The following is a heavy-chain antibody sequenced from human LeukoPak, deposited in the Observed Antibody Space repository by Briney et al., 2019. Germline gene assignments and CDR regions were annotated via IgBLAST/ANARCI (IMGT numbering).Heavy chain of an antibody. V-gene: IGHV3-74*01. CDR1: GFTFTNFW. CDR2: VTTDGSRT. D-gene: IGHD1-14*01. J-gene: IGHJ4*02. Sequence: SGGSLRLSCEVSGFTFTNFWMHWVRQAPGTGLMWVSHVTTDGSRTDYADSVRGRFTMSRDNAKNTVYLQMDSLRVEDTAVYYCARDNGGPDLWGPGTLVTVSS. CDR3: ARDNGGPDL.